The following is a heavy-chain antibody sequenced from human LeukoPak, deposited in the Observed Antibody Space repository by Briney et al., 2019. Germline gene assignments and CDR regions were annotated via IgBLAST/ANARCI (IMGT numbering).Heavy chain of an antibody. J-gene: IGHJ4*02. CDR2: MYNRGST. CDR3: ARAEKAVAGTLDS. D-gene: IGHD6-19*01. Sequence: SETLSLTCTISGDSISNYYWSWIRQSPGKELEWIGYMYNRGSTIYNPSLKSRVTISTDTSKNQFSLRLTSVTAADTAVYYCARAEKAVAGTLDSWGQGTLITVSS. CDR1: GDSISNYY. V-gene: IGHV4-59*01.